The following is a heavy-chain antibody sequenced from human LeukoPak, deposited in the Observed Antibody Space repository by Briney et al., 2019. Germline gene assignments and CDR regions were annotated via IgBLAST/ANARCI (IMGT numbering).Heavy chain of an antibody. J-gene: IGHJ4*02. CDR1: GGSLSSGSYY. V-gene: IGHV4-61*02. CDR3: ARYYSNYGGHYFDY. Sequence: SETLSLTCTVSGGSLSSGSYYWSWIRQPAGKGLEWIGRIYTSGSTKYNPSLRSRVTISVDTSKNQFSLKLSSVTAADTAVYYCARYYSNYGGHYFDYWGQGTLVTVSS. CDR2: IYTSGST. D-gene: IGHD4-11*01.